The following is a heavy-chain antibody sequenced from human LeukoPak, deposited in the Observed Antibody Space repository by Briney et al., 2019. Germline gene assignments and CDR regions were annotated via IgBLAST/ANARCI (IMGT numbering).Heavy chain of an antibody. J-gene: IGHJ6*02. CDR1: GGSISSYY. D-gene: IGHD2/OR15-2a*01. Sequence: PSETLSLTCTVSGGSISSYYWSWIRQPPGKGLEWIGYIYYSGSTNYNPSLKSRVTISVDTSKNQFSLKLSSVTAADTAVYYCARHKTTSSSHTRTHTPEEYYYYGMDVWGQGTTVTVSS. CDR3: ARHKTTSSSHTRTHTPEEYYYYGMDV. CDR2: IYYSGST. V-gene: IGHV4-59*08.